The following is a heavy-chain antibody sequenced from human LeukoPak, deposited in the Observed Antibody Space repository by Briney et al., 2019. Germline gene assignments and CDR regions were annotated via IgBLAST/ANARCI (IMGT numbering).Heavy chain of an antibody. V-gene: IGHV1-69*05. CDR3: ARSTGYCSGGSCSAFGY. D-gene: IGHD2-15*01. J-gene: IGHJ4*02. CDR1: GGTFISYA. CDR2: IIPIFATA. Sequence: GASVKVSCKASGGTFISYAISWVGQAPGQGREWMGRIIPIFATAIYAQQLQGRVTIPTDDSTRTASMELSSLRSEDTAVYYCARSTGYCSGGSCSAFGYWGQGTLVTVSS.